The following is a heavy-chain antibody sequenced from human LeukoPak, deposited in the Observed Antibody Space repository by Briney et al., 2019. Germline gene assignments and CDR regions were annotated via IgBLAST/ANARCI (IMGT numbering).Heavy chain of an antibody. Sequence: PSETLSLTCTVSGGSISSGGYYWSWIRQHPGKGLEWIGYIYYSGSTYYNPSLKSRFTISVDTSKNQFSLKLSSVTAADTAVYYCAREPYGSGNNWFDPWGQGTLVTVSS. J-gene: IGHJ5*02. CDR1: GGSISSGGYY. D-gene: IGHD3-10*01. CDR2: IYYSGST. V-gene: IGHV4-31*03. CDR3: AREPYGSGNNWFDP.